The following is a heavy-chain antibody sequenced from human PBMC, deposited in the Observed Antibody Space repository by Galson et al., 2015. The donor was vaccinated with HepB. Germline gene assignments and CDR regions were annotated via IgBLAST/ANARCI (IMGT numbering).Heavy chain of an antibody. V-gene: IGHV3-30-3*01. D-gene: IGHD3-3*01. CDR3: ARVSVEDDFWSGSIPAYYYYMDV. Sequence: SLRLSCAASGFTFSSYAMHWVRQAPGKGLEWVALISYDGSNNYYADSVKGRFTISRDNSKNTLYLQMNSLRAEDTAVYYCARVSVEDDFWSGSIPAYYYYMDVWGKGTTVTVSS. J-gene: IGHJ6*03. CDR1: GFTFSSYA. CDR2: ISYDGSNN.